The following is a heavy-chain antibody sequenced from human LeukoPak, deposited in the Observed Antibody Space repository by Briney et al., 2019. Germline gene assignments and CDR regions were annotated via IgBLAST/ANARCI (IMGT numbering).Heavy chain of an antibody. J-gene: IGHJ3*02. CDR3: ARLLDYDYSGYPDPFDM. D-gene: IGHD3-22*01. Sequence: PSETLSLTCTGAGGSSSSYYWTWVRQTPGKRLEWVAFINTYNNGRTKYNPSLQSRVTISLDTSNNHFSLQLRPVTAADIAVYYCARLLDYDYSGYPDPFDMWVQGRMVTVSS. V-gene: IGHV4-59*12. CDR2: INTYNNGRT. CDR1: GGSSSSYY.